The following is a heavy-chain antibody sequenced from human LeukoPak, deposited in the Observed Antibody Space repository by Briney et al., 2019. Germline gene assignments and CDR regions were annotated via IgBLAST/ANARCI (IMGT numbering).Heavy chain of an antibody. CDR1: GYTFTAYA. CDR2: INAVNGNR. D-gene: IGHD6-19*01. CDR3: AGVSEDTGWNFDY. J-gene: IGHJ4*02. V-gene: IGHV1-3*01. Sequence: GASVKVSCKASGYTFTAYAIHWVRQAPGQRLEWMGWINAVNGNRQYSQKFQDRVTLTRETSATTAYMELNSLTSEDTAVHHCAGVSEDTGWNFDYWGQGTLVTVSS.